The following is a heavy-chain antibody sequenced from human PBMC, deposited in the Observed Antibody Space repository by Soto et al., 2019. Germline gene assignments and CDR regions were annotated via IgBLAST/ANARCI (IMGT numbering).Heavy chain of an antibody. Sequence: GGSLRLSCAASGFAFSIYAMSWVRQAPGKGLEWVAAISGSGGGTTYADSVRGRFTVSRDNSRNTLYLQLNSLRAEDTAIYYCAKGATGVVCLVEYWGRGTQVTVPA. V-gene: IGHV3-23*01. CDR3: AKGATGVVCLVEY. CDR2: ISGSGGGT. J-gene: IGHJ4*01. D-gene: IGHD2-2*01. CDR1: GFAFSIYA.